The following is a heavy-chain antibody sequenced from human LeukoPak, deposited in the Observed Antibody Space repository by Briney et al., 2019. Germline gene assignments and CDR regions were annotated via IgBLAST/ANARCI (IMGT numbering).Heavy chain of an antibody. J-gene: IGHJ4*02. Sequence: SETLSLTCTVSGASISSYYWSWIRQPAGKGLEWVGRIYTNGSPNYNPSLQSRVTMSVDTSKTQFSLKLKSVTAADTAVYYCARALGPYYFDYWGQGTLVTVSS. CDR3: ARALGPYYFDY. CDR1: GASISSYY. CDR2: IYTNGSP. V-gene: IGHV4-4*07.